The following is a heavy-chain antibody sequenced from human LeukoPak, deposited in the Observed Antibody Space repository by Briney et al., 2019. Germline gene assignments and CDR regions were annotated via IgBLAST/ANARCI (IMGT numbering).Heavy chain of an antibody. V-gene: IGHV3-30*03. D-gene: IGHD5-24*01. Sequence: GGSLRLSCAASGFTFGTYGMHWVRQPPGKGLEWVAVISHDGRNKYYADSVKGRFTISRDNSKNTLYLQMNSLRADDTAVYYCARIRGGDGYRDAGFWGQGTLVTVSA. J-gene: IGHJ4*02. CDR1: GFTFGTYG. CDR3: ARIRGGDGYRDAGF. CDR2: ISHDGRNK.